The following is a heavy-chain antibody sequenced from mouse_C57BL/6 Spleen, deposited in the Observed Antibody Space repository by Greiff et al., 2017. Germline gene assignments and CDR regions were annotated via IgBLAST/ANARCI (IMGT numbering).Heavy chain of an antibody. V-gene: IGHV1-69*01. CDR2: IDPPDSYT. D-gene: IGHD4-1*01. CDR1: GYTFTSYW. Sequence: VQLQQPGAELVMPGASVKLSCKASGYTFTSYWMHWVKQRPGQGLEWIGEIDPPDSYTNYNQKFKGKSTLTVDKSSSTAYMQLSSLTSEDSAVYYCARYWDYFDYWGQGTTLTVSS. J-gene: IGHJ2*01. CDR3: ARYWDYFDY.